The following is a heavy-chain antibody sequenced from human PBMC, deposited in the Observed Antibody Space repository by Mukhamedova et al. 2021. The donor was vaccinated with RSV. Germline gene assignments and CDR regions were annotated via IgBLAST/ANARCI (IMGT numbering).Heavy chain of an antibody. J-gene: IGHJ6*03. CDR3: AKDVGSAKYYYYMDV. Sequence: VRQAPGKGLEWVAFIRHDGSKEEYADSVKGRFTISRDISKKTLYLQMNSLSAEDTAVFYCAKDVGSAKYYYYMDVWGKGTTVTVS. V-gene: IGHV3-30*02. CDR2: IRHDGSKE. D-gene: IGHD1-26*01.